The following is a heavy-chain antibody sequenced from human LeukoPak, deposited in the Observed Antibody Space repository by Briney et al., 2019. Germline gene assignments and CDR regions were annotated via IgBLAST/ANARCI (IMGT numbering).Heavy chain of an antibody. CDR2: ISSSGSTM. V-gene: IGHV3-48*03. D-gene: IGHD1-1*01. Sequence: GGSLRLSWAASGFTFSSYEMNWVRQAPGKGLEWVSYISSSGSTMYYADSVKGRFTISRDNAKNSLYLQMNSLRAEDTAVYYCARFWNDGLYFGRGLYFDYWGQGTLVTVSS. J-gene: IGHJ4*02. CDR1: GFTFSSYE. CDR3: ARFWNDGLYFGRGLYFDY.